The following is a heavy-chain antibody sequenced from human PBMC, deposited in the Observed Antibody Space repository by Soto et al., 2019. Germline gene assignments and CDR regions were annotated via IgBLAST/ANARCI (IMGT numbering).Heavy chain of an antibody. CDR2: ISFSGNTI. D-gene: IGHD3-22*01. Sequence: PGGSLRLSCAASGFTFSSYTMNWVRQAPGKGLEWVSYISFSGNTIYYADSVKGRFTISRDNAKNSLYLQMNSLRDEDTAVYYCARDSFYNSGGSPRVDAFDIWGHGTMVTVSS. CDR3: ARDSFYNSGGSPRVDAFDI. V-gene: IGHV3-48*02. CDR1: GFTFSSYT. J-gene: IGHJ3*02.